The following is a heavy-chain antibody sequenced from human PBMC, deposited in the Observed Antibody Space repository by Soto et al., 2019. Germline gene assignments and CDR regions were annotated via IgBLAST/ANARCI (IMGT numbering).Heavy chain of an antibody. D-gene: IGHD4-17*01. J-gene: IGHJ4*02. Sequence: GGSLRLSCAASGFTFSSYGIHWVRQAPGKGLEWVAVISYDGSNKYYADSVKGRFTISRDNSKNTLYLQMNSLRAEDTAVYYCAKDLDYGEYPVFDYWGQGTLVTVSS. CDR3: AKDLDYGEYPVFDY. CDR2: ISYDGSNK. V-gene: IGHV3-30*18. CDR1: GFTFSSYG.